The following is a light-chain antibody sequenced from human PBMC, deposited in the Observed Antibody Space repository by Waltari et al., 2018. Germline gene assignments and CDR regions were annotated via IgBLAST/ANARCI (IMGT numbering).Light chain of an antibody. J-gene: IGLJ3*02. V-gene: IGLV4-69*01. CDR2: VNSDGSH. Sequence: QLVLTQSPSASASLGASVKLTCTLSSGHSSNIIAWLQQQPGKGPRYLMQVNSDGSHRKGDEIPDRVSGSSSGAERYLSISSRQSEDEADYYCETGGHGTWVFGGGTKLTVL. CDR3: ETGGHGTWV. CDR1: SGHSSNI.